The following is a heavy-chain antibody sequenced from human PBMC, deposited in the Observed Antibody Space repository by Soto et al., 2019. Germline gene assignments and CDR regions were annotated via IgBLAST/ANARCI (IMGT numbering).Heavy chain of an antibody. D-gene: IGHD5-12*01. J-gene: IGHJ4*02. Sequence: QVQLVQSGAEVKKPGSSVKVSCKASGGTFSSHGIFWVRQAPGQGLEWMGGIIPFFGTANYAQKFQGRVTITAAESTNTAYMELSRLRSDDTAVYYCARRAVYLRSGYYYFAYWGQGTLVTVSS. CDR3: ARRAVYLRSGYYYFAY. CDR2: IIPFFGTA. CDR1: GGTFSSHG. V-gene: IGHV1-69*01.